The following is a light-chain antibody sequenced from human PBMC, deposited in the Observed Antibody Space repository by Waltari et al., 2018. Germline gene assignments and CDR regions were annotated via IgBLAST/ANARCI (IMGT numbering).Light chain of an antibody. CDR1: TSNIGATFG. Sequence: QSVLTQPPSVSGAPGQRVTISCTGSTSNIGATFGVHWYQQLPGTAPKILIYRDNNRPSGVPDRFSGSKSGTSASLAITGLQAEDEADYYCQSYDSSLSAWVFGGGTKLTVL. V-gene: IGLV1-40*01. CDR2: RDN. J-gene: IGLJ3*02. CDR3: QSYDSSLSAWV.